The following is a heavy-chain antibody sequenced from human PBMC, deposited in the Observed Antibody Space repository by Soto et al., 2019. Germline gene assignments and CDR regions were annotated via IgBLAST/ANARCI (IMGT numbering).Heavy chain of an antibody. V-gene: IGHV4-59*01. CDR1: GGSISSYY. D-gene: IGHD3-16*01. CDR2: IYYSGST. CDR3: ARARQYYDCELDP. Sequence: PSETLSLTCTVSGGSISSYYWSWIRQPPGKGLEWIGYIYYSGSTNYNPSLKSRVTISVDTSKNQFSLKLSSVTAADTAVYYCARARQYYDCELDPWGQGTLVTV. J-gene: IGHJ5*02.